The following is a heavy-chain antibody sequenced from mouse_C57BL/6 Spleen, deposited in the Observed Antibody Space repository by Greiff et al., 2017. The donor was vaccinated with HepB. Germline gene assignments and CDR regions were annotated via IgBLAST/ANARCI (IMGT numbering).Heavy chain of an antibody. CDR1: GFTFSDYG. CDR2: ISSGSSTI. CDR3: ARPPPSDYYGSSHWYFDV. Sequence: EVQVVESGGGLVKPGGSLKLSCAASGFTFSDYGMHWVRQAPEKGLEWVAYISSGSSTIYYADTVKGRFTISRDNAKNTLFLPMTSLRSEDTAMYYWARPPPSDYYGSSHWYFDVWGTGTTVTVSS. J-gene: IGHJ1*03. V-gene: IGHV5-17*01. D-gene: IGHD1-1*01.